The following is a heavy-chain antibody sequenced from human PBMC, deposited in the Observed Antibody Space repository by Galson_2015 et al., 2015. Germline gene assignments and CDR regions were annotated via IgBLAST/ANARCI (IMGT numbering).Heavy chain of an antibody. V-gene: IGHV3-23*01. CDR2: ISGSGGGT. J-gene: IGHJ6*03. D-gene: IGHD3-10*01. Sequence: YLRLSCAASGFTFSSYAMSWLRQAPGKGLEWVSAISGSGGGTYYADSVKGRFTISRDNSKNTLYLQMSSLRAEDTAVYYCANSGSGSGLYYYYMDVWGKGTPVTVSS. CDR3: ANSGSGSGLYYYYMDV. CDR1: GFTFSSYA.